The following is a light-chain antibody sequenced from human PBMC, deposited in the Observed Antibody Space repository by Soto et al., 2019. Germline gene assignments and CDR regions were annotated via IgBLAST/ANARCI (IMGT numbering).Light chain of an antibody. V-gene: IGLV2-8*01. J-gene: IGLJ1*01. CDR3: SSYAGSSTYV. Sequence: QSVLTQPPSASGSPGQSVTISCTGTISDVGGYNYVAWYQQHPGKAPKLMIYEANKRPSGVPDRFSGSKSGSTASLTVSGAQAEDEADYYCSSYAGSSTYVFGTGTQLTVL. CDR2: EAN. CDR1: ISDVGGYNY.